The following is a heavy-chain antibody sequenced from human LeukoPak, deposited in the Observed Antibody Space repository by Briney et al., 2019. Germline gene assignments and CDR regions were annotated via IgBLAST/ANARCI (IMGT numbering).Heavy chain of an antibody. J-gene: IGHJ3*02. CDR3: AKDLWYGDAFDI. CDR1: GFTFSSYA. D-gene: IGHD2-15*01. Sequence: GGSLRLSCAASGFTFSSYAMSWVRQVPGKGLEWVSAISGSGGSTYYADSVKGRFTISRDNSKNTLYLQMNSLRAEDTAVYYCAKDLWYGDAFDIWGQGTMVTVSS. V-gene: IGHV3-23*01. CDR2: ISGSGGST.